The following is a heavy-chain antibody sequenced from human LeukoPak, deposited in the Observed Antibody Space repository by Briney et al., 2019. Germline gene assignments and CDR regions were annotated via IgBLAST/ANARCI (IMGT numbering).Heavy chain of an antibody. CDR2: ISYDGSNK. Sequence: PGRSLRLSCAASGFTFSSYAMHWVRQAPGKGLEWVAVISYDGSNKYYADSVKGRFTISRDNSKNTLYLQMNSLRAEDTAVYYCARITVVSSGMDVWGHGNTVTVSS. CDR3: ARITVVSSGMDV. V-gene: IGHV3-30*04. D-gene: IGHD4-23*01. J-gene: IGHJ6*02. CDR1: GFTFSSYA.